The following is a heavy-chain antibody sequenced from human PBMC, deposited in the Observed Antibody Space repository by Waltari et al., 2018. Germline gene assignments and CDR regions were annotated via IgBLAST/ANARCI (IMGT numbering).Heavy chain of an antibody. V-gene: IGHV4-39*07. CDR1: GFTVSSNY. Sequence: VQLVETGGGLIQPGGSLRLSCAASGFTVSSNYMSWVRQAPGKGGGWSGSIYYSGSTYYNPYLKSRVTISVDTSKNQFSLKLSFVTAADTAVYYCARGGVVVAATPGGWFDPWGQGTLVTVSS. CDR2: IYYSGST. CDR3: ARGGVVVAATPGGWFDP. D-gene: IGHD2-15*01. J-gene: IGHJ5*02.